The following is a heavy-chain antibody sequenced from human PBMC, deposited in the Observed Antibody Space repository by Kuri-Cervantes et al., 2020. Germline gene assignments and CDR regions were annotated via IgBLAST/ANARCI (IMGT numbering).Heavy chain of an antibody. D-gene: IGHD2-2*01. CDR3: ARRCPFEGVVVPAAKYYYYYYMDV. V-gene: IGHV4-39*07. CDR1: GGSVSSGSYY. Sequence: ESLKISFTVSGGSVSSGSYYWSWIRQPPGKGLEWIGEINHSGSTNYNPSLKSRVTISVDTSKNQFSLKLSSVTAADTAVYYCARRCPFEGVVVPAAKYYYYYYMDVWGKGTTVTVSS. CDR2: INHSGST. J-gene: IGHJ6*03.